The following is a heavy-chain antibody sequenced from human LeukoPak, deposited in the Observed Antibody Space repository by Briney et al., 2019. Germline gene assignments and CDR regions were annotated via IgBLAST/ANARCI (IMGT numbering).Heavy chain of an antibody. Sequence: SETLSLTCTVSGGSISSSYWSWIRQPPGKGLEWIGYIYYSGSTNYNPSLKSRVTISVDTSKNQLSLKLSSVTAADTAVYYCARLGGDGSGTYYYYYYGMDVWGQGTTVTVSS. D-gene: IGHD3-10*01. J-gene: IGHJ6*02. V-gene: IGHV4-59*08. CDR2: IYYSGST. CDR3: ARLGGDGSGTYYYYYYGMDV. CDR1: GGSISSSY.